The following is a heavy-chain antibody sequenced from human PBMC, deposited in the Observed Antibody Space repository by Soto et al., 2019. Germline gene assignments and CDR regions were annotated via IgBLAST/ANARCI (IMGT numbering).Heavy chain of an antibody. CDR1: GASISTSSDF. J-gene: IGHJ4*02. D-gene: IGHD2-2*01. CDR2: VYQSGTT. CDR3: ARQPESTSYFDY. Sequence: QLQLQESGPGLVRSSETLSLTCSVSGASISTSSDFWGWIRQAPGRGLEWIGNVYQSGTTRLNPSLKSRVSIFVDRSKNQCSLELNSATAADRAVYYCARQPESTSYFDYWGQGILVTVSS. V-gene: IGHV4-39*01.